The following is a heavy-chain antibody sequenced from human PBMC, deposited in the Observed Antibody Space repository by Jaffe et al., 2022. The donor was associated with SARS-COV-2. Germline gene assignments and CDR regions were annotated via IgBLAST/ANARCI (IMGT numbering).Heavy chain of an antibody. V-gene: IGHV1-2*06. D-gene: IGHD2-2*01. CDR1: GYTFTGYY. CDR2: INPNSGGT. CDR3: ARVGIPAVIGYNYYYGMDV. J-gene: IGHJ6*02. Sequence: QVQLVQSGAEVKKPGASVKVSCKASGYTFTGYYMHWVRQAPGQGLEWMGRINPNSGGTNYAQKFQGRVTMTRDTSISTAYMELSRLRSDDTAVYYCARVGIPAVIGYNYYYGMDVWGQGTTVTVSS.